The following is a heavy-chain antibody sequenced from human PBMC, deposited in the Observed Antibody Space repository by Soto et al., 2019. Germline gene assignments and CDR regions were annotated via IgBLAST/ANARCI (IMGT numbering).Heavy chain of an antibody. D-gene: IGHD1-1*01. J-gene: IGHJ5*02. CDR2: ISENGDST. Sequence: EVQLLESGGGLIQPGGSLKISCAASGFIFSDHVMSWVRQAPGKGLEWVSAISENGDSTYYADSVKGCFTISRDNSKNSLVIQMNSLRAEDTTKYYCPKEEREQFSSFDPGGQGTLVNVSS. CDR3: PKEEREQFSSFDP. CDR1: GFIFSDHV. V-gene: IGHV3-23*01.